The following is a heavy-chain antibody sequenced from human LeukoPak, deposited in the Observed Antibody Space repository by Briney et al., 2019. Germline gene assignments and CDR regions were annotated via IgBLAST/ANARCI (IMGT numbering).Heavy chain of an antibody. D-gene: IGHD2-15*01. CDR1: GFTFSSYG. J-gene: IGHJ3*02. CDR2: IRYDGSNK. V-gene: IGHV3-30*02. Sequence: QPGGSLRLSCAASGFTFSSYGMHWVRQAPGKGLEWVAFIRYDGSNKYYADSVKGRFTISRDNSKNTLYLQMNSLRAEDTAVYYCAKGWGYCSGGGCYVRTDDAFDIWGQGTMVTVSS. CDR3: AKGWGYCSGGGCYVRTDDAFDI.